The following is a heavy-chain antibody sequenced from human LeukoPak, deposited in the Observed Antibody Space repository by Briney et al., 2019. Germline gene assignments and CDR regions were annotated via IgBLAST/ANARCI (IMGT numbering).Heavy chain of an antibody. CDR3: ARDQYSSDFDY. J-gene: IGHJ4*02. Sequence: SETLSLTCTVSGGSISSSSYYWGWIRQPPGKGLEWIGSIYYSGSTYYSPSLKSRVTISVDTSKNQFSLKLSSVTAADTAVYYCARDQYSSDFDYWGQGTLVTVSS. CDR2: IYYSGST. V-gene: IGHV4-39*07. CDR1: GGSISSSSYY. D-gene: IGHD6-6*01.